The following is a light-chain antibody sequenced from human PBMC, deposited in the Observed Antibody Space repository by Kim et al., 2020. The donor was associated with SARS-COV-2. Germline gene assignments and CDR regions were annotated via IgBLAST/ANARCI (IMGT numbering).Light chain of an antibody. V-gene: IGLV3-21*04. Sequence: PGKTARVSCGGTSIGSKGVHWYQQKSGQAPVLVIYYDSDRPSGIPERFSGSNSGNTATLTISRVEAGDEADYYCQVWDSSSDHRVVFGGGTKLTVL. CDR2: YDS. CDR1: SIGSKG. CDR3: QVWDSSSDHRVV. J-gene: IGLJ2*01.